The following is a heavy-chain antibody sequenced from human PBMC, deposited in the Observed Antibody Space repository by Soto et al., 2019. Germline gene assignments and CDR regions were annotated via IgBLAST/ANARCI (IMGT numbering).Heavy chain of an antibody. D-gene: IGHD3-3*01. CDR3: ARGITIFGVGYYGMDV. CDR1: GGSISSYY. V-gene: IGHV4-59*01. Sequence: SETLSLTCTVSGGSISSYYWSWIRQPPGKGLEWIGYIYYSGSTNYNPSLKSRVTISVDTSKNQFSLKLSSVTAADTAVYYCARGITIFGVGYYGMDVWGQGTTVTVSS. J-gene: IGHJ6*02. CDR2: IYYSGST.